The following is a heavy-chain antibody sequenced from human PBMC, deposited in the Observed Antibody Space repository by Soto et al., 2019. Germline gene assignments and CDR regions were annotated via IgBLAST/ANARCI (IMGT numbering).Heavy chain of an antibody. Sequence: EVHLVESGGGLVQPGGSLELSCVASGFTFGTSAIHWVRQAYGKGLEWVGRNRGKYNNYATSYGESVKGRFTISRDDSKNTAYLHMTSLKSEDRAVYSCSADLGNCSDGTCYYFHYYMDVWGKGTTVTVSS. V-gene: IGHV3-73*01. CDR2: NRGKYNNYAT. J-gene: IGHJ6*03. CDR1: GFTFGTSA. D-gene: IGHD2-2*03. CDR3: SADLGNCSDGTCYYFHYYMDV.